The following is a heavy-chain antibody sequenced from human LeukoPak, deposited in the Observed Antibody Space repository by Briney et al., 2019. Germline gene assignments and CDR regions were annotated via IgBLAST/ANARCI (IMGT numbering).Heavy chain of an antibody. CDR3: VKSGGGYDYADY. D-gene: IGHD3-16*01. CDR1: GFTFSSYQ. J-gene: IGHJ4*02. V-gene: IGHV3-23*01. CDR2: ISGSGGSR. Sequence: QPGGSLRLSCAVSGFTFSSYQFHWVRQAPGMGLEWVSSISGSGGSRDYADSVKGRFTISRDNSKNTLYLQMISLRAEDTAVYYCVKSGGGYDYADYWGQGILVTVSS.